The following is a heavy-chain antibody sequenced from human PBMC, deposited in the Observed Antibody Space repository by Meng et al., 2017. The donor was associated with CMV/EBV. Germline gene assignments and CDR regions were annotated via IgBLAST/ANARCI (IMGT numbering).Heavy chain of an antibody. V-gene: IGHV4-59*01. J-gene: IGHJ4*02. CDR3: ARGTMITFGGVIVYDY. CDR2: IYYSGIT. CDR1: GGSISSYY. Sequence: GSLRLSCTVSGGSISSYYWSWIRQPPGKGLEWIGYIYYSGITNYNPSLKSRVTTSVDTSKNQFSLKLSSVTAADTAVYYCARGTMITFGGVIVYDYWGQGTLVTVSS. D-gene: IGHD3-16*02.